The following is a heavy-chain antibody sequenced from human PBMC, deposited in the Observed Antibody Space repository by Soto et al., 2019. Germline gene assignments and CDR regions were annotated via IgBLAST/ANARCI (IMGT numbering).Heavy chain of an antibody. CDR1: GGSVSSGSYY. D-gene: IGHD5-12*01. CDR2: IYYSGST. J-gene: IGHJ6*02. V-gene: IGHV4-61*01. CDR3: AREYSGYDGHYYYGMDV. Sequence: PSETLSLTCTVSGGSVSSGSYYWSWIRQPPGKGLEWIGYIYYSGSTNYNPSLKSRVTISVDTSKNQFSLKLSSVTAADTAVYYCAREYSGYDGHYYYGMDVSGQGTTVTVSS.